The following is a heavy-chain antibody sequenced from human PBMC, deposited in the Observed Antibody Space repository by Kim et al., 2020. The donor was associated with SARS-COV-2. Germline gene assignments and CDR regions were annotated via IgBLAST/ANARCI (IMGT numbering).Heavy chain of an antibody. CDR1: GFTFSDSH. CDR3: TRLLRGSTT. D-gene: IGHD3-10*01. Sequence: GGSLRLSCAASGFTFSDSHIHWVRQASGKGLEWVGHIRNKANNYATAYNASVKGRFTISRDDLKNTAYLQMNSLKTEDTAVYDCTRLLRGSTTWGHGTLV. J-gene: IGHJ5*01. CDR2: IRNKANNYAT. V-gene: IGHV3-73*01.